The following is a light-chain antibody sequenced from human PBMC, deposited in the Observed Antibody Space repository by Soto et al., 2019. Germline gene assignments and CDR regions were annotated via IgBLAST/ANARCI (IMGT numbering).Light chain of an antibody. CDR3: HQYDNWYT. V-gene: IGKV3-15*01. CDR2: GAS. CDR1: QSVNSN. J-gene: IGKJ2*01. Sequence: EIVMTQSPATLSVSPGERATLSCRASQSVNSNLAWYQQKPGQAPRLLIYGASTRATGIPARFSGSGSGTEFTLTISSLQSEDSAVYFCHQYDNWYTLGQGTKLEIK.